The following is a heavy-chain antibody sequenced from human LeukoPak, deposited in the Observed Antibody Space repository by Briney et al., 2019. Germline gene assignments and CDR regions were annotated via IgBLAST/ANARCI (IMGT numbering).Heavy chain of an antibody. V-gene: IGHV3-7*01. D-gene: IGHD2-15*01. CDR1: GFTFSSDW. CDR3: ARVGCSGGSCYSGRGPFDP. Sequence: GGSLRLSCAASGFTFSSDWMSWVRQAPGKGLEWVANIKQDGSEKYYVDSVKGRFTISRDNAKNSLYLQMNSLRAEDTAVYYCARVGCSGGSCYSGRGPFDPWGQGTLVTVSS. J-gene: IGHJ5*02. CDR2: IKQDGSEK.